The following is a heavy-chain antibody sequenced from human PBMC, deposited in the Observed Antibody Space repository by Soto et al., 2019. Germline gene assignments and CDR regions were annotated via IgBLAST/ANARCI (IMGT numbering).Heavy chain of an antibody. J-gene: IGHJ3*02. D-gene: IGHD6-13*01. Sequence: GGSLRLSCAASGFSFNIAWMNWVRQAPGKGLEWVSAISGNSGSTYYADSVKGRFTISRDNSKNTLYLQMNSLRAEDTAVYYCAKIAAAGDAFDIWGQGTMVTVS. CDR2: ISGNSGST. V-gene: IGHV3-23*01. CDR3: AKIAAAGDAFDI. CDR1: GFSFNIAW.